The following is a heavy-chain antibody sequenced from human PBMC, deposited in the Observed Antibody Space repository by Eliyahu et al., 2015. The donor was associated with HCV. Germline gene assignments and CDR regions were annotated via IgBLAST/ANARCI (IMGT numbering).Heavy chain of an antibody. D-gene: IGHD5-12*01. Sequence: QVHLQESGPGLVSPSQTVSXRCXVSXASISRGGFYWTWIRHLPGMGLEWIGHIYNTGQTSYNPSLRSRVMIVPDVSNSQFVLRLTPLAVADTAVYHCARGVSGYGIGGRRFDPWGQGTLLTVSS. V-gene: IGHV4-31*03. CDR3: ARGVSGYGIGGRRFDP. J-gene: IGHJ5*02. CDR1: XASISRGGFY. CDR2: IYNTGQT.